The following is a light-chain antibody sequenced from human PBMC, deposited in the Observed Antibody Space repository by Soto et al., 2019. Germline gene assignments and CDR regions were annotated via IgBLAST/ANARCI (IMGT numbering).Light chain of an antibody. Sequence: DIQMTQSPSSLSASVGDRVTITCRASQSISSYLNWYQQKPGKAPKLLIYAASSLQSGVPSSFSGSGSGTDFTLTISSLQPEVLSTYYCQQRYCTPSTLGQGTRLGIK. CDR3: QQRYCTPST. V-gene: IGKV1-39*01. CDR1: QSISSY. CDR2: AAS. J-gene: IGKJ2*01.